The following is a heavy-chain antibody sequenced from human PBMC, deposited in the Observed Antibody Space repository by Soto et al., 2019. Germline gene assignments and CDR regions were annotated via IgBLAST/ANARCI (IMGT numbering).Heavy chain of an antibody. CDR2: ISSTSTNI. Sequence: EVQLVESGGGLVKPGGTLRLSCAASGFTFSRYIMHWVRQAPGQGLEWIATISSTSTNIYYAGSVKGRITISRHNPKNSLSLQMDSLRREDTAVYYCARGIASSRLVTFDVWGQGTMVTVSP. D-gene: IGHD2-21*01. CDR3: ARGIASSRLVTFDV. J-gene: IGHJ3*01. CDR1: GFTFSRYI. V-gene: IGHV3-21*01.